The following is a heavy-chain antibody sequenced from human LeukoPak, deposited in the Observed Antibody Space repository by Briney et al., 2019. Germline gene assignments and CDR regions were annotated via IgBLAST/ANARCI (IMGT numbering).Heavy chain of an antibody. Sequence: SETLSLTCTGSGGSISSSTYYWGWIRQPPGKGLEWIGSIYYSGTTYYNPSLKSRVTISVDLSKNQFSLKLSSVTAADTAVYYCARQDNYYFDYWGQGILVTVSS. V-gene: IGHV4-39*01. D-gene: IGHD1-20*01. CDR2: IYYSGTT. CDR3: ARQDNYYFDY. CDR1: GGSISSSTYY. J-gene: IGHJ4*02.